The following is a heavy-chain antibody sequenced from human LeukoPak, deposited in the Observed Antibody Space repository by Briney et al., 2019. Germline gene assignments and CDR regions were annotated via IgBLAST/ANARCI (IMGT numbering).Heavy chain of an antibody. J-gene: IGHJ2*01. CDR3: ARDRGVTKLNWYFDL. D-gene: IGHD4-17*01. CDR1: GGSISSYY. V-gene: IGHV4-59*01. Sequence: SETLSLTCTVSGGSISSYYWSWIRQPPGKGLEWIGYIYYSGSTNYNPSLKSRVTISVDTSKNQFSLKLSSVTAADMAVYYCARDRGVTKLNWYFDLWGRGTLVTVSS. CDR2: IYYSGST.